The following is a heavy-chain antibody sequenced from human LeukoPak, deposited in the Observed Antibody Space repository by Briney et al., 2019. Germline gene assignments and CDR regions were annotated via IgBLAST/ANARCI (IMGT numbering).Heavy chain of an antibody. V-gene: IGHV1-18*01. J-gene: IGHJ4*02. D-gene: IGHD3-9*01. Sequence: ALVKVSCKASGYTFTSYGISWVRQAPGQGLEWMGWISAYNGNTKYAQKLQGRVTMTTDTSTSTTYMDLRSLRSDDTAVYYCARGTDTGYPRIDYWGQGTLVTVSS. CDR3: ARGTDTGYPRIDY. CDR1: GYTFTSYG. CDR2: ISAYNGNT.